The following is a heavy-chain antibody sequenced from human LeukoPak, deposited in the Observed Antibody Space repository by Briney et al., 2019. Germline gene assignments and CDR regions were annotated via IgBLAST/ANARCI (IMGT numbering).Heavy chain of an antibody. CDR1: GFTFDDYG. CDR3: AKMRVAAAGFDY. D-gene: IGHD6-13*01. Sequence: GGSLRLSCAASGFTFDDYGMSWVRQAPGKGLEWVSAISGSGGSTYYADSVKGRFTISRDNSKNTLYLQMNSLRAEDTAVYYCAKMRVAAAGFDYWGQGTLVTVSS. V-gene: IGHV3-23*01. CDR2: ISGSGGST. J-gene: IGHJ4*02.